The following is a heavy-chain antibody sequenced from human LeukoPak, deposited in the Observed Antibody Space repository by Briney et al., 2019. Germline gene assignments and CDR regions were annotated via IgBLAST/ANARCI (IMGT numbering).Heavy chain of an antibody. CDR1: GYTLNELS. V-gene: IGHV1-24*01. J-gene: IGHJ6*02. CDR3: ATAGRWELLKARLYYYYGMDV. Sequence: GASVKVSCKVSGYTLNELSMHWVRQAPGKGLEWMGGCDPEDGETIYAQKFQGRVTMTEDTSTDTAYMELSSLRSEDTAVYYRATAGRWELLKARLYYYYGMDVWGQGTTVTVSS. D-gene: IGHD1-26*01. CDR2: CDPEDGET.